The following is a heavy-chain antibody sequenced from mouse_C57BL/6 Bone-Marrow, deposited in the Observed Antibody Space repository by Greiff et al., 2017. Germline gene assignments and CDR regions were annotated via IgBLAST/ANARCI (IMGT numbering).Heavy chain of an antibody. V-gene: IGHV7-3*01. CDR3: VSPYTASSYTSFDY. J-gene: IGHJ2*01. CDR1: GFTFTDYY. D-gene: IGHD1-1*01. CDR2: IRNKANGYTT. Sequence: EVKVVASGGGLVQPGGSLSLSCAASGFTFTDYYMSWVRQPPGKALEWLGFIRNKANGYTTEYSASVKGRFTISRDNSQSILYLQMNALRAEDSATYYCVSPYTASSYTSFDYWGQGTTLTVSP.